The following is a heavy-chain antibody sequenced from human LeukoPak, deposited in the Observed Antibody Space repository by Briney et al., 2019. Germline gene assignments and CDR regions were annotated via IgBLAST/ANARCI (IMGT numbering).Heavy chain of an antibody. CDR2: IIPIFGTA. Sequence: SVTVSCKASGGTFSSYAISWVRQAPEQGLEWMGGIIPIFGTANYAQKFQGRVTITADESTSTAYMELSSLRSEDTAVYYCARGRRVLRYFDWLFEFDYWGQGTLVTVSS. CDR1: GGTFSSYA. CDR3: ARGRRVLRYFDWLFEFDY. V-gene: IGHV1-69*01. D-gene: IGHD3-9*01. J-gene: IGHJ4*02.